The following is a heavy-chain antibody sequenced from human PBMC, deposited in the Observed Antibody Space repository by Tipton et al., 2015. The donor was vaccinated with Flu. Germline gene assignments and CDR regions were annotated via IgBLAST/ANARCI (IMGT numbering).Heavy chain of an antibody. Sequence: QSGAEVKEPGASVKVSCKASGYTFRDYFIHWIRQAPGQGLEWMGWMSPTTGGTNYAQRFQGRVTMTSDTSFSTAYMELSRVTSDDTAIYYCARDAYKGLPYDYDMDVWGYGTTVTVSS. CDR2: MSPTTGGT. CDR3: ARDAYKGLPYDYDMDV. CDR1: GYTFRDYF. V-gene: IGHV1-2*02. D-gene: IGHD1-14*01. J-gene: IGHJ6*03.